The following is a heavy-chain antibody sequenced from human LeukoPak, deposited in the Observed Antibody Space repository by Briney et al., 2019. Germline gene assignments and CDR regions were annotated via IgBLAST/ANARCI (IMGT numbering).Heavy chain of an antibody. CDR2: ISYDGSNK. D-gene: IGHD1-26*01. J-gene: IGHJ5*02. CDR1: GFTFTSYG. Sequence: GRSLRLSCAASGFTFTSYGMHWVRQAPGKGLEWLALISYDGSNKYSADSVKGRLTISRYNAKNSLFLQMNSLRVEDTAVYYCAKNYYAGAYYGWFAPWGQGTLVTVAS. V-gene: IGHV3-30*18. CDR3: AKNYYAGAYYGWFAP.